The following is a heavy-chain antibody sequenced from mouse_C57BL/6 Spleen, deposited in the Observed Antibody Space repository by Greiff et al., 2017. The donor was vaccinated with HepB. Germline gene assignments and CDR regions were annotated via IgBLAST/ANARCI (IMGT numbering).Heavy chain of an antibody. Sequence: QVQLQQPGAELVMPGASVKLSCKASGYTFTSYWMHCVKQRPGQGLEWIGEIDPSDSYTNYNQKFKGKSTLTVDKSSSTAYMQLSSLTSEDSAVYYCASEITTGRYFDVWGTGTTVTVSS. D-gene: IGHD2-4*01. V-gene: IGHV1-69*01. J-gene: IGHJ1*03. CDR3: ASEITTGRYFDV. CDR2: IDPSDSYT. CDR1: GYTFTSYW.